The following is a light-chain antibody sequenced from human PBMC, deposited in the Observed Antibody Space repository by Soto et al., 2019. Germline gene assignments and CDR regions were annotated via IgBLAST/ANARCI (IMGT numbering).Light chain of an antibody. CDR3: HQFGSSPPAFT. CDR2: GAS. CDR1: QSVSIRY. J-gene: IGKJ2*01. Sequence: ESMLTQSPGPLSLSPGERATLSCRASQSVSIRYLAWYKQKPGQAPRLLIYGASIRATGIPDRFSVSGSGTDFTLTISRLEPEDFAVYYCHQFGSSPPAFTFGQGTKLEI. V-gene: IGKV3-20*01.